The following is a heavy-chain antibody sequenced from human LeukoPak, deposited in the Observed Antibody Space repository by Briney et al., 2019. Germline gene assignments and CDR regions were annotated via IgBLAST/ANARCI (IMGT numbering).Heavy chain of an antibody. J-gene: IGHJ3*01. D-gene: IGHD2-2*01. CDR2: IYSNGST. CDR3: ARDFCSSDACPFRDDAFDL. Sequence: GGSLRLSCAASGFIVSSNYMNWVRQAPGKGLEWVSIIYSNGSTFYAGSVKGRFTVSRDTFKNILSLQMNSLRAEDTAKYYCARDFCSSDACPFRDDAFDLWGQGTMVTVSS. CDR1: GFIVSSNY. V-gene: IGHV3-53*01.